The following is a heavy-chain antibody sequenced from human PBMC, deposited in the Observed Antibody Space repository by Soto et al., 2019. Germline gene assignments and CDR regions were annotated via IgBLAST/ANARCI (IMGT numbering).Heavy chain of an antibody. D-gene: IGHD3-22*01. CDR3: ARVSAGSGYYLDAFDI. CDR1: GFTFSSYS. CDR2: ISSSSSAI. Sequence: GRSLRLSWAAAGFTFSSYSINWVSQAQGKGLEWVSYISSSSSAIYYADSVKGRFTISRDNAKNSLYLQMNSLRDEDTAVYYCARVSAGSGYYLDAFDIWGQGTMVTVSS. V-gene: IGHV3-48*02. J-gene: IGHJ3*02.